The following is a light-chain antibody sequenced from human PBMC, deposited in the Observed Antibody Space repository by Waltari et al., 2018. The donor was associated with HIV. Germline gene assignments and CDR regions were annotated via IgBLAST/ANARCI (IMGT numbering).Light chain of an antibody. Sequence: QSALTQPASVSGSPGQSITISCTGTNSDIGTYNYVSWYQQQSGKAPRLLISEVNNRPSGVSNRFSGSKAGNTASLSISGLQAEDEGKYYCSSYTATKMLVFGGGTDVTVL. J-gene: IGLJ2*01. CDR3: SSYTATKMLV. CDR1: NSDIGTYNY. V-gene: IGLV2-14*03. CDR2: EVN.